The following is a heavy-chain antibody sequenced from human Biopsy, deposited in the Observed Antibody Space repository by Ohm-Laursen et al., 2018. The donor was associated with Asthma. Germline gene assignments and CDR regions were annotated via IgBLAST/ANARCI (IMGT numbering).Heavy chain of an antibody. D-gene: IGHD2-15*01. CDR1: GGTFNTYV. V-gene: IGHV1-69*13. CDR2: INSVFGTT. CDR3: ARKAGSCISRACYSLDF. J-gene: IGHJ4*02. Sequence: ASVKVSCKSLGGTFNTYVIGWVRQAPGQGLEWMGGINSVFGTTTYPQKFQDRVTITADDSTSTVYMGLSSLRSEDTAVYYCARKAGSCISRACYSLDFWGQGTLVTVSS.